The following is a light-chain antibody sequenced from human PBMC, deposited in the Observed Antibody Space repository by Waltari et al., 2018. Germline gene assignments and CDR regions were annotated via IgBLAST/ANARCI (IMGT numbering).Light chain of an antibody. CDR1: QDVSTW. J-gene: IGKJ4*01. CDR3: QHTDSFPLT. V-gene: IGKV1-12*01. Sequence: DIQMTQSPSSVSASVGDRVTISCRASQDVSTWLAWYQQKPGKAPNLLIHGASSLQSGVPSRFSGSGSWTEFTLTINGLQPEDFATYYCQHTDSFPLTFGGGTKVEIK. CDR2: GAS.